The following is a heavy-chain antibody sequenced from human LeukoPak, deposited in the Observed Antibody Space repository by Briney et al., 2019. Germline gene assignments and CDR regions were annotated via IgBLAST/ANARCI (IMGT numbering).Heavy chain of an antibody. CDR1: GFTFSSYS. J-gene: IGHJ4*02. V-gene: IGHV3-48*04. D-gene: IGHD3-10*01. Sequence: GGSLRLTCAASGFTFSSYSMNWARQAPGKGLEWVSYISSSSSTIYYADSVKGRFTISRDSAKNSLYLQMNSLRAEDTAVYYCARDGGHYYGSGSYYNGEVDYWGQGTLVTVSS. CDR3: ARDGGHYYGSGSYYNGEVDY. CDR2: ISSSSSTI.